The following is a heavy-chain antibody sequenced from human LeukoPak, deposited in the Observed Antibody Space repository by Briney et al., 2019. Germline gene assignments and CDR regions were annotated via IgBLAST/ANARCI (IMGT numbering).Heavy chain of an antibody. CDR3: ARVSLLRAWPSLDY. D-gene: IGHD5-12*01. CDR2: INSDGGST. Sequence: GGSLRLSCAASGFTFSSYWMHWVRHAPGKGLVWVSRINSDGGSTIYADSVKGRFTISRDNAKNTLYLQMNSLRAEDTAVYYCARVSLLRAWPSLDYWGQGTLVTVSS. V-gene: IGHV3-74*01. CDR1: GFTFSSYW. J-gene: IGHJ4*02.